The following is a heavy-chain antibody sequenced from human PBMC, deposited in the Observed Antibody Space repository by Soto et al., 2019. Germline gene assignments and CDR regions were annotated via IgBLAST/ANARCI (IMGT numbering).Heavy chain of an antibody. V-gene: IGHV1-8*01. Sequence: ASVKVSCKASGYTFTSYYINWVLQATGEGLEWMGWMNPNSGNTGYAQKFQGRVTMTRNTSISTAYMELSSLRSEDTAVYYCARGLITMVRGVMIIWFDPWGQGTLVTVSS. CDR3: ARGLITMVRGVMIIWFDP. CDR2: MNPNSGNT. CDR1: GYTFTSYY. D-gene: IGHD3-10*01. J-gene: IGHJ5*02.